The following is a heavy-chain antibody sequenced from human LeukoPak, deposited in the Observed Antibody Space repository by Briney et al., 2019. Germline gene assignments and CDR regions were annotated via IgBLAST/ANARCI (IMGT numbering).Heavy chain of an antibody. CDR1: GGSISSYH. Sequence: SETLSLTCTVSGGSISSYHWSWIRQPPGKGLQWVGFIYSSGSTNFNPSLKSRVTISVDTSKNQFSLRLSSVTSADTAVYYCARGNSDYDYAFDIWGRGTMVTVSP. CDR2: IYSSGST. V-gene: IGHV4-59*01. CDR3: ARGNSDYDYAFDI. J-gene: IGHJ3*02. D-gene: IGHD5-12*01.